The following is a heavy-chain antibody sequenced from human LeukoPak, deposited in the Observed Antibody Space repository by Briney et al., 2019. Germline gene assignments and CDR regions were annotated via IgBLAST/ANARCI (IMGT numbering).Heavy chain of an antibody. D-gene: IGHD1-26*01. CDR3: ARSYLYGHQNPPGY. J-gene: IGHJ4*02. V-gene: IGHV4-39*07. CDR1: GGSISSSSYY. CDR2: IYYSGST. Sequence: SETLSLTCTVSGGSISSSSYYWGWIRQPPGKGLEWIGSIYYSGSTYYNPSLKSRVTISVDTSKNQFSLKLSSVTAADTAVYYCARSYLYGHQNPPGYWGQGTLVTVSS.